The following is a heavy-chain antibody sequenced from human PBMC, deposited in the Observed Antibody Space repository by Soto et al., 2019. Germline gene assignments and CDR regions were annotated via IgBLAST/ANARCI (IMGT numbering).Heavy chain of an antibody. V-gene: IGHV3-23*01. Sequence: GGSLRLSCAGSGFTFRSSAMSWVRQAPGKGLEWVSGVSGSGSSTYYAVSVKGRFTISRDNSKNTLYLQINSLRAEDTAVYYCVKDTIAVTTSGVDYWGQGT. CDR2: VSGSGSST. CDR1: GFTFRSSA. J-gene: IGHJ4*02. CDR3: VKDTIAVTTSGVDY. D-gene: IGHD4-17*01.